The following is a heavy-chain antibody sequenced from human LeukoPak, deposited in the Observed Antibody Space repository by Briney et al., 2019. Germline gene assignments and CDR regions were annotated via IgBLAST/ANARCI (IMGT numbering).Heavy chain of an antibody. CDR2: IKQDGSEK. CDR3: ARVITVYNVYEEVAEYFQY. Sequence: PGGSLRLSCAASGFTFSSYWMSWVRLAPGKGLEWVANIKQDGSEKYYVDSVRGRFSISRDNSKNLLYLQMNSLRADDTAVYYCARVITVYNVYEEVAEYFQYWGQGTLVTVSS. V-gene: IGHV3-7*01. CDR1: GFTFSSYW. D-gene: IGHD5/OR15-5a*01. J-gene: IGHJ1*01.